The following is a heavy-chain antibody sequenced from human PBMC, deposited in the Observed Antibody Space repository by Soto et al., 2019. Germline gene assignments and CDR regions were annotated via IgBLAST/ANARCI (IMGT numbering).Heavy chain of an antibody. CDR1: GGSISSGGYY. CDR2: IYYSGTT. J-gene: IGHJ6*02. Sequence: SETLSLTCTVSGGSISSGGYYWSWIRQHPGKGLEWIGYIYYSGTTYYNPSLKSRVTISVDTSKNQFSLKLSSVTAADTAVYYCARDVAYGMDVWGQGTTVTVSS. CDR3: ARDVAYGMDV. V-gene: IGHV4-31*03. D-gene: IGHD2-15*01.